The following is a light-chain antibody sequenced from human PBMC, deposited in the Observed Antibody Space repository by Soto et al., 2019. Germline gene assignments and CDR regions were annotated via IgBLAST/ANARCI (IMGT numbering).Light chain of an antibody. J-gene: IGKJ4*01. CDR3: QQSYTTPIT. CDR1: QNIDRY. CDR2: SAS. Sequence: DIQMTQSPSSLSASVGDRVTITCRTSQNIDRYLNWYQQKPGKVPKFLIYSASSLQSGVPSRFSGSGSGTDFTLTISCLQPEDFATYYCQQSYTTPITFGGGTKVEIK. V-gene: IGKV1-39*01.